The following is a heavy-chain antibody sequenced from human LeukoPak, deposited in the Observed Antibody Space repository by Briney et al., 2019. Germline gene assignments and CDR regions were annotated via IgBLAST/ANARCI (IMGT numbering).Heavy chain of an antibody. Sequence: GGSLRLSCATSGFTVSSNYMSWVRQAPGKGLEWVSVIYSGGSTYYADSVKGRFTISRDNSENTLYLQMNSLRAEETAVYYCARRYSTGWDFDDWGQGTLVSVSS. J-gene: IGHJ4*02. D-gene: IGHD6-19*01. V-gene: IGHV3-66*01. CDR1: GFTVSSNY. CDR3: ARRYSTGWDFDD. CDR2: IYSGGST.